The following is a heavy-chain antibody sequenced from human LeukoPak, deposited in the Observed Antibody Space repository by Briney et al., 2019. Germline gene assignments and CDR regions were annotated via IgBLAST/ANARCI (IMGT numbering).Heavy chain of an antibody. V-gene: IGHV3-64D*06. CDR3: ARDDCSSISCYHNRFDP. CDR1: GFTFSSYA. CDR2: INNNGDST. D-gene: IGHD2-2*01. Sequence: GGSLRLSCSASGFTFSSYAMHWVRQAPGKGLEYVSAINNNGDSTYYVDSVKGRFTISRDNFKNTLYLRMSSLRAEDTAVYYCARDDCSSISCYHNRFDPWGQGTLVTVSS. J-gene: IGHJ5*02.